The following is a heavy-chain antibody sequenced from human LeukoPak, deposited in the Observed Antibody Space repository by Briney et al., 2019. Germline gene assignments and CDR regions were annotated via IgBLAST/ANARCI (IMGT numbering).Heavy chain of an antibody. CDR1: GFTFSSYW. D-gene: IGHD6-19*01. CDR2: IISDGRST. CDR3: AREPHSSGNY. Sequence: GGSLRLSCAASGFTFSSYWMHWVRQAPGKGLVWVARIISDGRSTSYADSVKGRFTISRDNAKNTLYLQMNSLRGDDTAVYYCAREPHSSGNYWGQGTLVTVSS. J-gene: IGHJ4*02. V-gene: IGHV3-74*01.